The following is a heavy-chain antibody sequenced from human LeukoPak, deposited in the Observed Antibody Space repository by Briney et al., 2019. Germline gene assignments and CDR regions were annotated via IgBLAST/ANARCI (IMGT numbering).Heavy chain of an antibody. CDR3: PRELWCSSTTRRAAFQL. CDR1: GFTFNYDW. Sequence: KPGESLRLSCAASGFTFNYDWMMWVRQAPGKGVEWVGRIKSKTDDGTTDYAAPGKGIFSHSRDDSKNMLSLQMNSLKPEDTAVYYCPRELWCSSTTRRAAFQLWGQGTLVTVSS. CDR2: IKSKTDDGTT. V-gene: IGHV3-15*01. J-gene: IGHJ1*01. D-gene: IGHD2/OR15-2a*01.